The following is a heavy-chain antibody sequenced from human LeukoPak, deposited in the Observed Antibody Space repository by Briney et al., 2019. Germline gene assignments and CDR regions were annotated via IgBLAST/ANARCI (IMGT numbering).Heavy chain of an antibody. CDR3: ARGEFGYSSDY. CDR2: IYPGDSDS. CDR1: GYSFTSYW. V-gene: IGHV5-51*01. Sequence: RGESLKISCKGSGYSFTSYWIAWVRQMPGKGLQGMGIIYPGDSDSRYSPSFQGQVTISADKSVNTAYLQWSSLKASDTAVYFCARGEFGYSSDYWGQGTLVTVSS. J-gene: IGHJ4*02. D-gene: IGHD2-21*01.